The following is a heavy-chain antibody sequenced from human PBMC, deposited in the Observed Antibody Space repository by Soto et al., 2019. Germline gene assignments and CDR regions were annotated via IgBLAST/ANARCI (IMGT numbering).Heavy chain of an antibody. D-gene: IGHD3-22*01. V-gene: IGHV4-31*01. CDR3: ARDGYYYDLPLD. J-gene: IGHJ4*02. Sequence: QVQLQESGPGLVKPSQTLSLTCTVSGGSISSGGYYWSWIRQHPGKGLEWIGYIYYSGSTYYNPSLKRPVTRSVDTSKNQLSLKLSSVTAADTAVYYCARDGYYYDLPLDWGQGTLVTVSS. CDR1: GGSISSGGYY. CDR2: IYYSGST.